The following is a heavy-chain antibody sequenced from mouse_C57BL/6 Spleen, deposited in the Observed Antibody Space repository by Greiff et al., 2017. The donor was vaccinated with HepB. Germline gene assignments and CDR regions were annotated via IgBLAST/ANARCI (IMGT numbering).Heavy chain of an antibody. Sequence: QVQLQQSGPELVKPGASVKISCKASGYAFSSSWMNWVKQRPGKGLEWIGRIYPGDGDTNYNGKFKGKATLTADKSSSTAYMQLSSLTSEDSAVYFCARSLYYGSGYFDYWGQGTTLTVSS. J-gene: IGHJ2*01. CDR3: ARSLYYGSGYFDY. D-gene: IGHD1-1*01. CDR2: IYPGDGDT. V-gene: IGHV1-82*01. CDR1: GYAFSSSW.